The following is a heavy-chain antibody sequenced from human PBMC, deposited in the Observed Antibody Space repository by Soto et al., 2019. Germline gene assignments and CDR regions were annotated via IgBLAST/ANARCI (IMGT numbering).Heavy chain of an antibody. CDR3: ARTRGFGINWFDP. CDR2: IYYSGST. Sequence: QVQLQESGPGLVKPSETLSLTCTVSGGSISSYYWSWIRQPPGKGLEWIGYIYYSGSTNYNPSLKSRVTISVDTSKNQFSLKLSSVTAADTAVYYCARTRGFGINWFDPWGQGTLVTVSS. CDR1: GGSISSYY. V-gene: IGHV4-59*01. D-gene: IGHD3-10*01. J-gene: IGHJ5*02.